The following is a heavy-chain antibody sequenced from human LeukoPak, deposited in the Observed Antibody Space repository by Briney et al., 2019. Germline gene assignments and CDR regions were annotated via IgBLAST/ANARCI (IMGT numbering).Heavy chain of an antibody. CDR3: ARDHPHQTGTHYYYYMDV. D-gene: IGHD1-1*01. Sequence: ASVKVSCKASGYTFTGYYMHWVRQAPGQGLEWMGWINPNSGGTNYAQKFQGRVAMTRDTSISTAYMELSRLRSDDTAVYYCARDHPHQTGTHYYYYMDVWGKGTTVTVSS. CDR1: GYTFTGYY. CDR2: INPNSGGT. J-gene: IGHJ6*03. V-gene: IGHV1-2*02.